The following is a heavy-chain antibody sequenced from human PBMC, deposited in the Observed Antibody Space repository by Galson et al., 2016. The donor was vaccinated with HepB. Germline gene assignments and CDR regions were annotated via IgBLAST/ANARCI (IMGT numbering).Heavy chain of an antibody. J-gene: IGHJ2*01. V-gene: IGHV2-5*02. CDR1: GFSLRISGVG. CDR2: IYWDGDK. D-gene: IGHD1/OR15-1a*01. Sequence: PALVKPTQTLTLTCSLSGFSLRISGVGVGWVRQPPGKALEWLALIYWDGDKRSSPSLKSRLPITQDASGDRGVLTMTDMDPEDIATYYCARLQGTGAWNRHWYFDLWGRGTLVAVSS. CDR3: ARLQGTGAWNRHWYFDL.